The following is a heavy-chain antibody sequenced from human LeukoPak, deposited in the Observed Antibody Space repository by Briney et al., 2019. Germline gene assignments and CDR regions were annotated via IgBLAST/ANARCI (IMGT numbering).Heavy chain of an antibody. CDR1: GFTFDDYA. CDR3: AKDSYDNSI. Sequence: PGGSLRPSCAASGFTFDDYAMSWVRQAPGKGLEWVSAISDSGGRTFYADSVKGRFTISRDNSKNTLYLQMHSLRAEDTAVYYCAKDSYDNSIWGQGTLVTVSS. J-gene: IGHJ4*02. D-gene: IGHD3-22*01. V-gene: IGHV3-23*01. CDR2: ISDSGGRT.